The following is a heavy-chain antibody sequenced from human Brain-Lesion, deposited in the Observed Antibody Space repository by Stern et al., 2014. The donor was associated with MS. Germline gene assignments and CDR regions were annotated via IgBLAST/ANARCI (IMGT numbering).Heavy chain of an antibody. J-gene: IGHJ6*02. CDR3: ARVYNTIYGIVTQRGSGMDV. Sequence: EVQLEESGGGLVQPWGSLTISCTAAGFTFGNYWMTWVRQAPGKGLEWVANIKADGTGKNYVDYVKGRFTISRDNARNSLYLQMNSLRVEDTALYYCARVYNTIYGIVTQRGSGMDVWGQGTTVIVSS. D-gene: IGHD3-3*01. CDR1: GFTFGNYW. V-gene: IGHV3-7*01. CDR2: IKADGTGK.